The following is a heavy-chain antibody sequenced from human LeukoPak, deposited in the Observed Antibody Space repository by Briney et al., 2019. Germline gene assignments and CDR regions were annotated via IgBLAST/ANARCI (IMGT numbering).Heavy chain of an antibody. D-gene: IGHD3-10*01. CDR1: GGSFSGYY. Sequence: SETLSLTCAVYGGSFSGYYWSWIRQPPGKGLEWIGEINHSGSTNYNPSLKSRVTISEDTSKNQFYLKLSSVTVADTAVYYCARDGGYYYGSGSYVGMDVWGQGTTVTVSS. V-gene: IGHV4-34*01. CDR2: INHSGST. J-gene: IGHJ6*02. CDR3: ARDGGYYYGSGSYVGMDV.